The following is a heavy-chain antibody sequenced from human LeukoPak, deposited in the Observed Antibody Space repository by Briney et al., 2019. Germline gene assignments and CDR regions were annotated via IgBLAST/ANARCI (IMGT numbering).Heavy chain of an antibody. V-gene: IGHV4-34*01. CDR3: ARVLEGSSGQHWYFDL. Sequence: PSETLPLTCTVSGGSISGYYWSWIRQPPGKGLEWIGEINHSGSTNYNPSLKSRVTISVDTSKNQFSLRLSSVTAADTAVYYCARVLEGSSGQHWYFDLWGRGTLVTVSS. CDR2: INHSGST. D-gene: IGHD6-19*01. J-gene: IGHJ2*01. CDR1: GGSISGYY.